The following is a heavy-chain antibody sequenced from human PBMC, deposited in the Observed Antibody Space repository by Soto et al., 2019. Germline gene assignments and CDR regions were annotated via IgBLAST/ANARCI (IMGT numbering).Heavy chain of an antibody. J-gene: IGHJ6*02. CDR1: GFTVRGDS. CDR2: IYSDNNT. V-gene: IGHV3-53*02. CDR3: ARHYSAMGV. Sequence: EVQLVETGGDLIQPGGSLRLSCAASGFTVRGDSMTWVRQAPGKGLEWISIIYSDNNTDYADSVKGRFSISRDTSKNILYLQMNSLRAEDTAEYYCARHYSAMGVWGQGTTVTVSS.